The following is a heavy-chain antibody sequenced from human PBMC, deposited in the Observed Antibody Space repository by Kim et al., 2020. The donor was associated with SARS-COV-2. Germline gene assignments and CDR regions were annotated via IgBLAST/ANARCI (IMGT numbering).Heavy chain of an antibody. Sequence: YADSVKGRCTISRDNSKNTLYLQMNSLRAEDTAVYYCARARGGNYYYGMDVWGQGTTVTVSS. V-gene: IGHV3-30*01. D-gene: IGHD2-15*01. CDR3: ARARGGNYYYGMDV. J-gene: IGHJ6*02.